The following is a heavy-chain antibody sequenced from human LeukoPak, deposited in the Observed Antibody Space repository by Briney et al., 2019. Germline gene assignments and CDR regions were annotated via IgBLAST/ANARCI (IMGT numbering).Heavy chain of an antibody. CDR1: GYTFTSYG. V-gene: IGHV1-18*01. J-gene: IGHJ4*02. CDR3: ARDRPAIAAAGLFDY. Sequence: GASVKVSCKASGYTFTSYGISWVRQAPGQGLEWMGWISAYNGNTNYAQKLQGRVTMTTDTSTSTAYMELRSLRSDDTAVYYCARDRPAIAAAGLFDYWGQGTLVTVSS. D-gene: IGHD6-13*01. CDR2: ISAYNGNT.